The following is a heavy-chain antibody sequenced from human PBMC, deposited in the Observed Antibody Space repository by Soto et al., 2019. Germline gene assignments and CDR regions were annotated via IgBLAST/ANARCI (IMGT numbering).Heavy chain of an antibody. Sequence: QVQLVQSGAEMKKPGSSVKVSCQSSGGTFNTYAMNWVRQAPGQGPEWMGDIFPMFGAANYAPKFQGRVTITADESTGTSYMQLCSLTSEDTALYFCAREVQVHTPAFVYWGQGTLVTVSS. D-gene: IGHD3-10*01. CDR3: AREVQVHTPAFVY. CDR1: GGTFNTYA. CDR2: IFPMFGAA. J-gene: IGHJ4*02. V-gene: IGHV1-69*19.